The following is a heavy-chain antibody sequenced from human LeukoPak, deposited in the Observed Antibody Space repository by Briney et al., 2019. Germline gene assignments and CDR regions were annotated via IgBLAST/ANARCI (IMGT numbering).Heavy chain of an antibody. V-gene: IGHV3-23*01. Sequence: GGSLRLSCAASGFTFSSYSMNWVRQAPGKGLEWVSGISGGGGSTYYADSVKGRFTISRDNSKNTLYLQMHSLRAEDTALYYCARAMMVVANLWGVFDYWGQGALVTVSS. J-gene: IGHJ4*02. D-gene: IGHD3-22*01. CDR1: GFTFSSYS. CDR2: ISGGGGST. CDR3: ARAMMVVANLWGVFDY.